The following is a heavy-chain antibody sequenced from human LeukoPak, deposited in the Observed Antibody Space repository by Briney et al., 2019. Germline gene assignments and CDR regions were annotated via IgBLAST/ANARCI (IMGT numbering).Heavy chain of an antibody. CDR2: IYYSVIT. D-gene: IGHD3-10*02. CDR3: ARDLSFVRGVPLAFDI. Sequence: KPSETLSLTCTVSGGSISSYYWSWIRQPPGKGLEWVGYIYYSVITSYNPSLKSRVTISVDTSKNQFSLKLSSVTAADTAVYYCARDLSFVRGVPLAFDIWGQGTMVTVSS. J-gene: IGHJ3*02. V-gene: IGHV4-59*01. CDR1: GGSISSYY.